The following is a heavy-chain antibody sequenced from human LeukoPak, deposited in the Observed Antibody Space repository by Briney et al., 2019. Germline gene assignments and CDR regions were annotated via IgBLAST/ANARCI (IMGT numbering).Heavy chain of an antibody. Sequence: LSLTCAVSGGSISSGGYSWSWIRQPPGKGLEWVSGISWNSGSIGYADSVKGRFTISRDNAKNSLYLQMNSLRAEDTALYYCAKDIQWELLPSYYFDYWGQGTLVTVSS. D-gene: IGHD1-26*01. CDR2: ISWNSGSI. CDR1: GGSISSGGYS. CDR3: AKDIQWELLPSYYFDY. J-gene: IGHJ4*02. V-gene: IGHV3-9*01.